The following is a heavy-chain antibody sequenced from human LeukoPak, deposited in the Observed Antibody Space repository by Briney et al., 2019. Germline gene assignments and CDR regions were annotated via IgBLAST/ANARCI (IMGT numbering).Heavy chain of an antibody. CDR1: GFTFSSYA. J-gene: IGHJ4*02. Sequence: GGSLRLSCAASGFTFSSYAMSWVRQAPGKGLEWVANIKQDGTEKFYVDSVKGRFTISRDNVKNSLYLQMNSLRVEDTAIYYCARDVFPFGTPFDYWGQGALVTVSS. D-gene: IGHD3-10*01. CDR3: ARDVFPFGTPFDY. CDR2: IKQDGTEK. V-gene: IGHV3-7*01.